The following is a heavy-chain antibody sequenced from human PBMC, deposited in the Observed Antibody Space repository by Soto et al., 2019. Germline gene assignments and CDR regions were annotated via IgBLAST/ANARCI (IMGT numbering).Heavy chain of an antibody. J-gene: IGHJ4*02. CDR3: ASMGYHYGSGSYPLDY. D-gene: IGHD3-10*01. CDR1: GGSISRYY. CDR2: MYNSGST. Sequence: QVQLQESGPGLVKPSETLSLTCTVSGGSISRYYWTWIRQPPGKGLEWIGFMYNSGSTHYNPSLKSRVTISLDTSKNQCSLNLRSVTAADTAVYYCASMGYHYGSGSYPLDYWGQGTLVTVSS. V-gene: IGHV4-59*08.